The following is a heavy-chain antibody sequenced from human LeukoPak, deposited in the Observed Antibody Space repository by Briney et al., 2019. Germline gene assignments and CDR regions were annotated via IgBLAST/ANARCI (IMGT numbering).Heavy chain of an antibody. V-gene: IGHV4-59*12. CDR3: ARGTIVVRSGGEAFDI. Sequence: SETLSLTCTVSGGSISSYYWSWIRQPPGKGLEWIGYIYYSGSTNYNPSLKSRVTISVDTSKNQFSLKLTSLTAADTAVYYCARGTIVVRSGGEAFDIWGQGIMVTVSS. CDR2: IYYSGST. CDR1: GGSISSYY. J-gene: IGHJ3*02. D-gene: IGHD3-22*01.